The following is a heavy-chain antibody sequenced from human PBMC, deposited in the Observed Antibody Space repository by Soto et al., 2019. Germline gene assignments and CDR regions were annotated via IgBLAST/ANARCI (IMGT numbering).Heavy chain of an antibody. V-gene: IGHV3-30*18. J-gene: IGHJ6*02. Sequence: QVQLVESGGGVVQPGRSLRLSCAASGFTFNNYGMHWVRQAPGKGLVWVTVISYDGSHKYYADSVKGRFTISRDNSKNTLYLQMNSLRDEDTAVYYCAKRRGDHSNYSWGRDVWGQGTTVTVSS. CDR3: AKRRGDHSNYSWGRDV. CDR1: GFTFNNYG. CDR2: ISYDGSHK. D-gene: IGHD4-4*01.